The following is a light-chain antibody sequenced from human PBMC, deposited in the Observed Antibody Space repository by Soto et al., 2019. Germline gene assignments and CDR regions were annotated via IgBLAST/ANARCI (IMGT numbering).Light chain of an antibody. V-gene: IGKV3-20*01. CDR1: QSVSSNN. CDR2: GAS. J-gene: IGKJ1*01. Sequence: EIVLTQSPGTLSLSPGERATLSCRASQSVSSNNLAWYQQRPGQAPRVVIYGASSRATGIPDRFSGSGSGTDYTLTIDRLEPEDFAVYYCQQYGNSPQTFGQGTKVDIK. CDR3: QQYGNSPQT.